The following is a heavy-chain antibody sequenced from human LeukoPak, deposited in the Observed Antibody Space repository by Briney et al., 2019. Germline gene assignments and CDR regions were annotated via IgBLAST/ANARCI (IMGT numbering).Heavy chain of an antibody. Sequence: GGSLRLSCAASGFTFSSYARHWVRQAPGKGLEWVAVISYDGSNKYYADSVKGRFTISRDNSKNTLYLQMNSLRAEDTAVYYCARAADCSGGSCYPQVAFDIWGRGTMVTVSS. V-gene: IGHV3-30-3*01. J-gene: IGHJ3*02. D-gene: IGHD2-15*01. CDR1: GFTFSSYA. CDR2: ISYDGSNK. CDR3: ARAADCSGGSCYPQVAFDI.